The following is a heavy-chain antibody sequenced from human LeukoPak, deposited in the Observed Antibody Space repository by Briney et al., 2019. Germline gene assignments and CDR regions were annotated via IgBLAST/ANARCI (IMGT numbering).Heavy chain of an antibody. CDR2: ISDDGSTK. CDR3: AREYYPGTSNNCFDP. J-gene: IGHJ5*02. Sequence: QSGGSLRLSCAASGFTFSSYAMHWVRQAPGKGLEWVAIISDDGSTKYCSDSVKGRLTISRDNSKNTLYLQMNSLRAEDTAVYYCAREYYPGTSNNCFDPWGQGTLVTVSS. CDR1: GFTFSSYA. V-gene: IGHV3-30*04. D-gene: IGHD1-1*01.